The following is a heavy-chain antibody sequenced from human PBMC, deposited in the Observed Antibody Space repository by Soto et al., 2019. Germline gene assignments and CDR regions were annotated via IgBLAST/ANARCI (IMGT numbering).Heavy chain of an antibody. CDR1: GDSISSGSYY. Sequence: QVQLQESGPGLVKPSQTLSLICTVSGDSISSGSYYWSWIRQHPGKGLEWIGYIYFRGNTYYIPSLKSRATISVDTSKNPFSLKLTSVIAADTGVYFCARNPWRVARFDYWGQGILVTVSS. D-gene: IGHD5-12*01. V-gene: IGHV4-31*03. CDR2: IYFRGNT. CDR3: ARNPWRVARFDY. J-gene: IGHJ4*02.